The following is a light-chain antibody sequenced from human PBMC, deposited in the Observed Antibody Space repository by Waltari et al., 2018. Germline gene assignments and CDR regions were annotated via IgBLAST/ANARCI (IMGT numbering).Light chain of an antibody. J-gene: IGKJ3*01. Sequence: IQLTQSPSSLSASVGDRVTITCRSSQVIGRFLNWYQQKPGRTPNLLIYTTSTLLRGVPSRFSGSGSGKDCTLSITGLQREDFATYYCQQSYNVSFTFGPGTTVDLK. CDR3: QQSYNVSFT. CDR1: QVIGRF. V-gene: IGKV1-39*01. CDR2: TTS.